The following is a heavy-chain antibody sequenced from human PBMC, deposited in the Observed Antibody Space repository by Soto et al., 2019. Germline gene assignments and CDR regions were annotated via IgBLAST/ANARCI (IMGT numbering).Heavy chain of an antibody. CDR3: ARDATHYGSGSSDY. D-gene: IGHD3-10*01. Sequence: GGSLRLSCAASGFTFSSYSMNWVRQAPGKGLEWVSPISSSSSYIYYADSVKGRFTISRDNAKNSLYLQMNSLRAEDTAVYYCARDATHYGSGSSDYWGQGTLVTVSS. CDR2: ISSSSSYI. J-gene: IGHJ4*02. CDR1: GFTFSSYS. V-gene: IGHV3-21*01.